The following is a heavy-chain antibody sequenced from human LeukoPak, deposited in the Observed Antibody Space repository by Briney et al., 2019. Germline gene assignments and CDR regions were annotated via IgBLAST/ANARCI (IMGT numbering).Heavy chain of an antibody. CDR2: INPSGGST. V-gene: IGHV1-46*03. CDR3: ARSRPSNYYYYYMDV. Sequence: ASVKVSCKASGYTFTSYYMHWVRQAPGQGLEWMGIINPSGGSTSYAQKFQGRVTMTRDTSTSTVYMELSSLRSEDTAVYYCARSRPSNYYYYYMDVRGKGTTVTVSS. CDR1: GYTFTSYY. J-gene: IGHJ6*03. D-gene: IGHD6-6*01.